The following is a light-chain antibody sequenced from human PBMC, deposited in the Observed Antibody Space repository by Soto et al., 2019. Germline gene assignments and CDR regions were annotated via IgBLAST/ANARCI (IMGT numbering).Light chain of an antibody. Sequence: DIHLTQSPSFLSASVGYRVTVTCRASQDISPYLAWFQQKPGKAPQLLVYPASTLQGGVPSRLSSRGSGTELRLTIRNLQPEDFATYYWQQLRTYPYTFGQGTKLDIK. V-gene: IGKV1-9*01. CDR1: QDISPY. CDR2: PAS. J-gene: IGKJ2*01. CDR3: QQLRTYPYT.